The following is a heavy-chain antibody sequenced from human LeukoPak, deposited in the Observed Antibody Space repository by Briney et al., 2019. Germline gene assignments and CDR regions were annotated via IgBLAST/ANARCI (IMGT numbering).Heavy chain of an antibody. CDR1: GYTLTELS. J-gene: IGHJ3*02. V-gene: IGHV1-24*01. CDR2: FDPEDGET. CDR3: ATPPPPRYCSSTSCYMAHNWSPRGAFDI. D-gene: IGHD2-2*02. Sequence: ASVKVSCKVSGYTLTELSKHWVRQAPGKGLEWMGGFDPEDGETIYAQKFQGRVTMTEDTSTDTAYMELSSLRSEDTAVYYCATPPPPRYCSSTSCYMAHNWSPRGAFDIWGQGTMVTVSS.